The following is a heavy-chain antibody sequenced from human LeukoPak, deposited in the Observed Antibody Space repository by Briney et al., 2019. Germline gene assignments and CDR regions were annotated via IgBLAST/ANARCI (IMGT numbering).Heavy chain of an antibody. V-gene: IGHV1-2*02. J-gene: IGHJ4*02. CDR2: INPNSGGT. D-gene: IGHD2-15*01. Sequence: ASVKVSCKASGYTFTGYYMHWVRQAPGQGLEWMGWINPNSGGTNYAQKFQGRVTMTRDTSISTAYMELSRLRSDDTAVYYCARDDCSGGSCYSHFDYWSQGTLVTVSS. CDR1: GYTFTGYY. CDR3: ARDDCSGGSCYSHFDY.